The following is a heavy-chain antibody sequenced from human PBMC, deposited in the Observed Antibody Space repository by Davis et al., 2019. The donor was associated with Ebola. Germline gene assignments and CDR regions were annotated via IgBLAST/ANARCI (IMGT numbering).Heavy chain of an antibody. V-gene: IGHV1-69*10. D-gene: IGHD3-10*01. Sequence: AASVKVSCKTSGDTFRRHGISWVRQAPGQGLEWLGGVIPILGITNRSQIFRGRLTITADESTTTVYMELNSLRSEDTAVYYCARGGTDYSGSGNDYNSIDYFEYWGQGTLVTASS. J-gene: IGHJ4*02. CDR2: VIPILGIT. CDR3: ARGGTDYSGSGNDYNSIDYFEY. CDR1: GDTFRRHG.